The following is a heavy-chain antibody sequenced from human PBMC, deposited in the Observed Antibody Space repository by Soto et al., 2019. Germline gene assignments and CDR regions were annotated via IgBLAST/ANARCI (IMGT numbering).Heavy chain of an antibody. CDR1: GYSFTSYW. V-gene: IGHV5-51*01. CDR2: IYPGDSDT. J-gene: IGHJ4*02. CDR3: ARLVADYDILTGYPQHLYYFDY. Sequence: PGESLKISCKGSGYSFTSYWIGWVRQMPGKGLEWMGIIYPGDSDTRYSPSFQGQVTISADKSISTAYLQWSSLKASDTAMYYWARLVADYDILTGYPQHLYYFDYWGQGTLVTVSS. D-gene: IGHD3-9*01.